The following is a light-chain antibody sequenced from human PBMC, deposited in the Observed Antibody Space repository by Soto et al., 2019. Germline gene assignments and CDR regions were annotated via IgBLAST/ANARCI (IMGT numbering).Light chain of an antibody. CDR3: CSYAGDSADVV. Sequence: QSVLTQPASMSGSPGQSITISCTGTSSDVGSYKLVSWYQQHPDKAPKLIIYEGNKRPSGVSNRFSGSKSGDTASLTISGLQAEDEADYYCCSYAGDSADVVFGGGTKLTVL. CDR2: EGN. V-gene: IGLV2-23*01. J-gene: IGLJ2*01. CDR1: SSDVGSYKL.